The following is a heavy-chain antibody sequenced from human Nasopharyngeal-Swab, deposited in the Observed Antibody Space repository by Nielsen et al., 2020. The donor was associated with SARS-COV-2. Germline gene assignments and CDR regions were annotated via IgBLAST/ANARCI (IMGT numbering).Heavy chain of an antibody. D-gene: IGHD3-3*01. CDR3: AKDLGPMSYYDFWSGYYRAVYYYYGMDV. CDR2: ISGSGGST. Sequence: GGSLRLSCAASGFTFSSYAMSWVRQAPGKGLEWVSAISGSGGSTYYADSVKGRFTISRDNSKNTLYLQMNSLRAEDTAVYYCAKDLGPMSYYDFWSGYYRAVYYYYGMDVWGQGTTVTVSS. CDR1: GFTFSSYA. V-gene: IGHV3-23*01. J-gene: IGHJ6*02.